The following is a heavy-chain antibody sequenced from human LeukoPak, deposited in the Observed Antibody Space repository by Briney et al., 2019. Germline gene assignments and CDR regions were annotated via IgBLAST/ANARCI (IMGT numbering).Heavy chain of an antibody. Sequence: SETLSLTCTVSGGSISSYYWSWIRQPAGKGLEWIGRIYTSGTTHHNPSLKSRVTMSVDTSKNQFSLKLSSVTAADTAVYYCARLSTVTTSFDYWGQGTLVTVSS. CDR1: GGSISSYY. CDR2: IYTSGTT. V-gene: IGHV4-4*07. CDR3: ARLSTVTTSFDY. J-gene: IGHJ4*02. D-gene: IGHD4-17*01.